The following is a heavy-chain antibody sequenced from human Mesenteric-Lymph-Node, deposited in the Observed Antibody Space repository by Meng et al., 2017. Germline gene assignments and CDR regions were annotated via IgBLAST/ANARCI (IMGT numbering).Heavy chain of an antibody. Sequence: SLKISCAASGFTFDDYAMHWVRQAPGKGLEWVSGISWNSGSIGYADSVKGRFTISRDNAKNSLHLQMNSLRAADTAVYYCARDSSGYYDSRVGVYWGQGTLVTVSS. CDR2: ISWNSGSI. D-gene: IGHD3-22*01. V-gene: IGHV3-9*01. CDR3: ARDSSGYYDSRVGVY. J-gene: IGHJ4*02. CDR1: GFTFDDYA.